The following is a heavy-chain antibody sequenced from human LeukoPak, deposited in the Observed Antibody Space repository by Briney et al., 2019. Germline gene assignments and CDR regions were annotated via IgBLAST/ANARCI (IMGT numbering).Heavy chain of an antibody. CDR2: IIPIFGTA. Sequence: SVKVSCKGSGGTFISYAISWVRQAPRQGLEWMGRIIPIFGTANYAQKFQGRVTITTDESTSTAYMELSSLRSEDTAVYSCARDRLDSSGYDYWGQGTLVTVSS. J-gene: IGHJ4*02. CDR1: GGTFISYA. V-gene: IGHV1-69*05. CDR3: ARDRLDSSGYDY. D-gene: IGHD3-22*01.